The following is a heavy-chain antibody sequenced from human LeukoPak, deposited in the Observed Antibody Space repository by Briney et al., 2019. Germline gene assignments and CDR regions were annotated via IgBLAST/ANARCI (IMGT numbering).Heavy chain of an antibody. CDR3: ARDLHPHYHSFEYYGMDV. Sequence: GGSLRLSCAASGFTFGSYAMTWVRQAPGKGLEWVSAISGSGSATYYADSVKGRFTISRDNSKNTLYLQMNSLRAEDTAVYYCARDLHPHYHSFEYYGMDVWGQGTTVTVSS. CDR2: ISGSGSAT. CDR1: GFTFGSYA. V-gene: IGHV3-23*01. J-gene: IGHJ6*02. D-gene: IGHD1-14*01.